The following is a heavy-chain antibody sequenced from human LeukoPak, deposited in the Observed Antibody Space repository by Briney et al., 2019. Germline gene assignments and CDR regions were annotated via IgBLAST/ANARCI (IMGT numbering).Heavy chain of an antibody. CDR2: ISAYNGNT. V-gene: IGHV1-18*01. CDR1: GGTFSSYA. Sequence: ASVKVSCKASGGTFSSYAISWVRQAPGQGLEWMGWISAYNGNTNYAQKLQGRVTMTTDTSTSTAYMELRSLRSDDTAVYYCARSPYSGSYTAEYFQHWGQGTLVTVSS. CDR3: ARSPYSGSYTAEYFQH. D-gene: IGHD1-26*01. J-gene: IGHJ1*01.